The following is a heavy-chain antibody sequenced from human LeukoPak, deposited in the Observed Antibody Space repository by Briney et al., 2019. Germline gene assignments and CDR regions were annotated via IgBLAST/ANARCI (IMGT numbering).Heavy chain of an antibody. V-gene: IGHV3-33*06. CDR1: GFTFSSYG. J-gene: IGHJ4*02. D-gene: IGHD2-2*03. CDR3: AKGISMMPQMDIVVVPAAEGFDY. Sequence: GGSLRLSCAASGFTFSSYGMHWVRQAPGKGLEWVADIWYDGGNKYYADSVKGRFTISRDNSKKTLYLQMNSLRAEDTAVYYCAKGISMMPQMDIVVVPAAEGFDYWGQGTLVTVSS. CDR2: IWYDGGNK.